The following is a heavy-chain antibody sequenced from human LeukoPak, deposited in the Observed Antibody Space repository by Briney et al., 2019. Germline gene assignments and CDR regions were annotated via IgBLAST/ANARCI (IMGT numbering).Heavy chain of an antibody. V-gene: IGHV3-49*04. CDR2: MRSRSYGWTT. J-gene: IGHJ4*02. D-gene: IGHD5-18*01. CDR3: TRDHGYGYYYFEN. Sequence: GGSLTLSCTGSAFTFGDYALHWVRQAPGKGLEGIGFMRSRSYGWTTKYAASLKGRFTISRDDSKNIAYLEMNSLKTEDTAVYFCTRDHGYGYYYFENWGQGTLVTVS. CDR1: AFTFGDYA.